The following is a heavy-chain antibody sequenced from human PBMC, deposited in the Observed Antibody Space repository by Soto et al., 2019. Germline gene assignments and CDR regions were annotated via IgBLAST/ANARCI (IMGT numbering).Heavy chain of an antibody. CDR1: GFTFSSYA. D-gene: IGHD3-9*01. J-gene: IGHJ3*02. V-gene: IGHV3-23*01. Sequence: EVQLLESGGGLVQPGGSLRLSCAAFGFTFSSYAMSWVRQAPGKGLEWVSAISGSGGSTYYADSVKGRFTISRDNSKNTLYLQMNSLRAEDTAVYYCASRQDWDDAFDIWGQGTMVTVSS. CDR3: ASRQDWDDAFDI. CDR2: ISGSGGST.